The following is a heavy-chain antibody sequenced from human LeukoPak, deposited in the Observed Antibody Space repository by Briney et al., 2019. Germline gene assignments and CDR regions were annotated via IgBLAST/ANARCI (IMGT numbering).Heavy chain of an antibody. CDR2: INPNSGGT. D-gene: IGHD6-6*01. CDR3: ARSYSSSSGFDY. CDR1: GYTFTCYY. J-gene: IGHJ4*02. V-gene: IGHV1-2*02. Sequence: ASVKVSCKASGYTFTCYYMHWVRQAPGQGLEWMGWINPNSGGTNYAQKFQGRVTMTRDTSISTAYMELSRLRSDDTAVYYCARSYSSSSGFDYWGQGTLVTVSS.